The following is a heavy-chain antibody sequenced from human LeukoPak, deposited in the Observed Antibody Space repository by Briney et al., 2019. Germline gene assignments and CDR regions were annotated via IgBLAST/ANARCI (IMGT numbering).Heavy chain of an antibody. D-gene: IGHD1-1*01. CDR2: INPKSGGT. CDR1: GYTFTSSY. V-gene: IGHV1-2*02. Sequence: ASVKVSCKASGYTFTSSYMHWVRQAPGQGLEWMGWINPKSGGTRYAQNFQGRVTMTRDTSITTAYMELSRLRSDDTAVFYCARVLCCDVGTTFLFDYWGQGTLVTASS. CDR3: ARVLCCDVGTTFLFDY. J-gene: IGHJ4*02.